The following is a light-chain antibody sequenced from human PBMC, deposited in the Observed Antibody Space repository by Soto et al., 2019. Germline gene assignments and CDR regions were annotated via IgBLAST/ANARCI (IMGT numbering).Light chain of an antibody. CDR3: SSYTSSSTLV. V-gene: IGLV2-14*01. CDR1: SSDVGGYNY. CDR2: DVS. Sequence: QSALTQPASVSGSPGQSITISCTGTSSDVGGYNYVSWYQQHPGKAPKLMIYDVSNRPSGVSNRFSGSKSGNTASLTISGXQXXDEADYYCSSYTSSSTLVFGGGTKVTVL. J-gene: IGLJ2*01.